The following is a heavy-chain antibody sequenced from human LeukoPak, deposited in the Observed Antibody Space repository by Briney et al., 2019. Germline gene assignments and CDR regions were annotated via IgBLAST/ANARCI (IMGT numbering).Heavy chain of an antibody. J-gene: IGHJ4*02. CDR2: ISGSGDST. CDR1: GFTFSSYA. Sequence: GGSLRLSCAASGFTFSSYAMSWVRQAPGKGLEWVSAISGSGDSTYYGDSVKGRFTISRDNSKNTLYLQMNSLRAEDTAVYYCARPLHYSGSGSSLNYWGQGTLVTVSS. CDR3: ARPLHYSGSGSSLNY. D-gene: IGHD3-10*01. V-gene: IGHV3-23*01.